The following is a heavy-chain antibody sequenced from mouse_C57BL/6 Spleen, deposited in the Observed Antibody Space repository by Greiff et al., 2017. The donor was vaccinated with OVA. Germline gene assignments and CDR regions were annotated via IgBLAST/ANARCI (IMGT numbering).Heavy chain of an antibody. CDR2: INPYNGDT. Sequence: EVQLQQSGPELVKPGDSVKISCKASGYSFTGYFMNWVIQSHGKSLEWIGRINPYNGDTFYNQKFKGKATLTVDKSSSTAHMELRSLTSEDSAVYYCARGYGYDYEDYWGQGTTLTVSS. CDR3: ARGYGYDYEDY. V-gene: IGHV1-20*01. CDR1: GYSFTGYF. J-gene: IGHJ2*01. D-gene: IGHD2-4*01.